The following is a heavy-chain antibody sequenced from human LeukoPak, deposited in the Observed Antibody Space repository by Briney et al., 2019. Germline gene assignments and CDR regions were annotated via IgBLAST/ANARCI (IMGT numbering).Heavy chain of an antibody. CDR3: ARDGDWSLAKGDYDILTGYYTPQSFDY. CDR2: IKQDGSEK. Sequence: GRSLRLSCAASGFTFSSYWMSWVRQAPGKGLEWVANIKQDGSEKYYVDSVKGRFTISRDNAKNSLYLQMNSLRAEDTAVYYCARDGDWSLAKGDYDILTGYYTPQSFDYWGQGTLVTVSS. CDR1: GFTFSSYW. D-gene: IGHD3-9*01. V-gene: IGHV3-7*01. J-gene: IGHJ4*02.